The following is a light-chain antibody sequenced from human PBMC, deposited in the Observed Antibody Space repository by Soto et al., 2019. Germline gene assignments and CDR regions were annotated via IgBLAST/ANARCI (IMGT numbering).Light chain of an antibody. V-gene: IGLV1-47*01. Sequence: QAVVPQPPSASGTPGQRVAISCSGSSPNVGRNYVYWYHQVPGTGPKLLIYGNNQRPSGVPDRFSGSKSGTSASLAISGLRSEDEGDYFCAAWDDSLSVWVFGGGTKLTVL. CDR3: AAWDDSLSVWV. CDR2: GNN. J-gene: IGLJ3*02. CDR1: SPNVGRNY.